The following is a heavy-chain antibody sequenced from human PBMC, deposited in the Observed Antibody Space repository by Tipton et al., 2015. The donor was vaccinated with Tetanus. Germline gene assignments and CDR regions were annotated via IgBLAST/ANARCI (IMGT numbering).Heavy chain of an antibody. D-gene: IGHD3-16*01. V-gene: IGHV5-51*01. Sequence: QSGPEVKKAGESLKISCKGSGYRFTDYWIGWVRQMPGKGLEWMGIIYPDDSDTKYSPSFQGQVTISVDKSINTAYLQWSSLKASDPALVFLARLGRQGGALRKLYYYYFLDVWGKGTTVTVSS. CDR3: ARLGRQGGALRKLYYYYFLDV. J-gene: IGHJ6*03. CDR2: IYPDDSDT. CDR1: GYRFTDYW.